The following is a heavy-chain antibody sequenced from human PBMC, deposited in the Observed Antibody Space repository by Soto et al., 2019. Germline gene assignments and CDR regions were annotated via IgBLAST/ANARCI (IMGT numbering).Heavy chain of an antibody. CDR1: GGSISSGGYY. Sequence: PSETLSLTCTVSGGSISSGGYYWSWIRPHPGKGLEWIGYIYYSGSTYYNPSLKSRVTISVDTSKNQFSLKLSSVTAADTAVYYCARLGDLWYYYGMDVWGQGTTVTVSS. V-gene: IGHV4-31*03. CDR2: IYYSGST. D-gene: IGHD3-10*01. CDR3: ARLGDLWYYYGMDV. J-gene: IGHJ6*02.